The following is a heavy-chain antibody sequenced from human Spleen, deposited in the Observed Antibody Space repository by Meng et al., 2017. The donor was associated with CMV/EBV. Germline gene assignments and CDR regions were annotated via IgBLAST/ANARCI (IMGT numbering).Heavy chain of an antibody. CDR3: ARDGSGWYYFDY. CDR1: GDSVSSNSAA. CDR2: TYHRAKWYS. V-gene: IGHV6-1*01. D-gene: IGHD6-19*01. Sequence: SGDSVSSNSAAWNWIRQSPSRGLEWLGRTYHRAKWYSDLAPSVASRITIKPDTSNNHFSLQLTSVTPEDTAIYYCARDGSGWYYFDYWGQGVLVTVSS. J-gene: IGHJ4*02.